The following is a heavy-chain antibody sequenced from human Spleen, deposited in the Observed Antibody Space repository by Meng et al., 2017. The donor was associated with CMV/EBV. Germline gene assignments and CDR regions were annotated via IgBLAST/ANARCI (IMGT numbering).Heavy chain of an antibody. D-gene: IGHD3-10*01. Sequence: CQASGYPFIDYYIHWVRQAPGQGLEWMGWINPKFGDTNYAQKFQGRVTMTRDTSITTAYMELSGLRSDDTALYYCARAWDASGSRYDYWGQGTLVTVSS. CDR1: GYPFIDYY. CDR3: ARAWDASGSRYDY. CDR2: INPKFGDT. J-gene: IGHJ4*02. V-gene: IGHV1-2*02.